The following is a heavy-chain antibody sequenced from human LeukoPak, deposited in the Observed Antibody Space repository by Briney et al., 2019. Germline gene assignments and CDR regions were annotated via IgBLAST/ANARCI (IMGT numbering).Heavy chain of an antibody. CDR2: ICGRGGCT. Sequence: PGGSLRLTCAASGLTFNTYAIYWVRQAPGRGREWVSGICGRGGCTYYAASVKGRFTISRDNSKNTVYLQMNSLTADDTAVYYCAKTTVGYSSGRYPGWPADCWGQGTLVTVSP. J-gene: IGHJ4*02. V-gene: IGHV3-23*01. D-gene: IGHD6-19*01. CDR3: AKTTVGYSSGRYPGWPADC. CDR1: GLTFNTYA.